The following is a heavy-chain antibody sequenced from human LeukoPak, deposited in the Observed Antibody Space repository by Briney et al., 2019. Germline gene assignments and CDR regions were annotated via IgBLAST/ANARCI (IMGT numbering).Heavy chain of an antibody. Sequence: SGGSLRLSCAASGFNFSSYSMNWVRQAPGKGLEWVSYISRSSSTIYYADSVEGRFTISRDNAKNSLYLQMNSLRAEDTAVYYCARAIGYYYDSSGYPNDAFDIWGQGTMVTVSS. CDR2: ISRSSSTI. D-gene: IGHD3-22*01. CDR1: GFNFSSYS. J-gene: IGHJ3*02. CDR3: ARAIGYYYDSSGYPNDAFDI. V-gene: IGHV3-48*01.